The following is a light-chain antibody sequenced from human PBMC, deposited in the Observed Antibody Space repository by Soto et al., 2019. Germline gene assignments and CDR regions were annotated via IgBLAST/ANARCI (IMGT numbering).Light chain of an antibody. CDR3: QQDNSYSLT. Sequence: DIQMTQSPSTLSASVGDRVTITCRASQSISSWLAWYQQKPGKAPKLLIYKASSLESGVPSRFSGSGSGTEFTLTISSLQPDGFATYYCQQDNSYSLTFGGGTKVDIK. CDR2: KAS. J-gene: IGKJ4*01. V-gene: IGKV1-5*03. CDR1: QSISSW.